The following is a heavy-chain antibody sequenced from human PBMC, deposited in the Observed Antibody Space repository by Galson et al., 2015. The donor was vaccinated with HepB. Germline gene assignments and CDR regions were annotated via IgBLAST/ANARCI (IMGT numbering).Heavy chain of an antibody. J-gene: IGHJ4*02. CDR1: GFTFSSFD. CDR2: ISYDGSTI. Sequence: SLRLSCAASGFTFSSFDMHWVRQAPGKGLEWVTVISYDGSTIYYADSVKGRFTISRDNSKNTLYLQVNSLRAEDTAVYYCARDRGYGDYLDYWGLGALVTVSS. D-gene: IGHD4-17*01. V-gene: IGHV3-30-3*01. CDR3: ARDRGYGDYLDY.